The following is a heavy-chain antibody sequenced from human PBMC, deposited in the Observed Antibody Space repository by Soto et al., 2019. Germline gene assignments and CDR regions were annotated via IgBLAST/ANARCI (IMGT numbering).Heavy chain of an antibody. CDR3: ARDGGFGELKY. V-gene: IGHV1-69*18. CDR2: IIPVFGTT. J-gene: IGHJ4*02. D-gene: IGHD3-10*01. CDR1: GHTFSGYP. Sequence: QVQLVQSGAELKKPGSSVKVSCKASGHTFSGYPINWVRQAPGEGLEWMGRIIPVFGTTNDAQRFEGRVTFTADESTNTAYMELRGLLSEDTAVYYCARDGGFGELKYWGPGTLVTVSS.